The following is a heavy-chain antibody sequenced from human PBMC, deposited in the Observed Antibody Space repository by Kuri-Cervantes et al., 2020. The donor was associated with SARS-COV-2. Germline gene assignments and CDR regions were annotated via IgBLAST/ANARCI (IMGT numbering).Heavy chain of an antibody. V-gene: IGHV3-48*03. CDR3: ARDKSGSWYRVGYYMDV. D-gene: IGHD6-13*01. Sequence: GESLKISCAASGFTSSDYEMNWVRQAPGKGLEWVSYISISGSTIYYADSVKGRFTISRDNAKNSLYLQMNSLRAEDTAVYYCARDKSGSWYRVGYYMDVWGKGTTVTVSS. CDR2: ISISGSTI. J-gene: IGHJ6*03. CDR1: GFTSSDYE.